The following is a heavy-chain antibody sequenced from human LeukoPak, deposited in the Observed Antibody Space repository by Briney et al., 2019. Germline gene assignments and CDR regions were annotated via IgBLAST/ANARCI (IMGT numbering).Heavy chain of an antibody. Sequence: PSETLSLTCTVSSGSISTSNYYWVWIRQPPGKGLEWIGTIYYSGSTFYSPSLKSRITISVDTSKNQFSLKLSSVTAADTAVYYCARLLVPGWFDPWGQGTLVTVSS. CDR2: IYYSGST. V-gene: IGHV4-39*01. J-gene: IGHJ5*02. CDR3: ARLLVPGWFDP. D-gene: IGHD2-2*01. CDR1: SGSISTSNYY.